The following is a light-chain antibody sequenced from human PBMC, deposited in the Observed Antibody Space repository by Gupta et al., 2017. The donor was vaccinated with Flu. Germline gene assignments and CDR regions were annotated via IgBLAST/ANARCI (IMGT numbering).Light chain of an antibody. V-gene: IGLV2-14*03. Sequence: SITTSCTGTLGDIGRYEYVFWYQQHPAKTHKLIIYDVTSRPSGVSDRVSASKSGNRAPLTISARKEEEEADYHGCSYTSGGPSVFGGGTRVTVL. CDR2: DVT. J-gene: IGLJ2*01. CDR3: CSYTSGGPSV. CDR1: LGDIGRYEY.